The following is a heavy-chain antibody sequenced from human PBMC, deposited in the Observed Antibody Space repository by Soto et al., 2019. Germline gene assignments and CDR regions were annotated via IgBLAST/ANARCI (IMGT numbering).Heavy chain of an antibody. CDR2: IKQDGSEK. CDR3: VRELGLAY. D-gene: IGHD7-27*01. Sequence: GGSLRLSCAASGFTFSSYWMSWVRQAPGKGLEWVANIKQDGSEKYYVDSVKGRFTIARDNGQNSLSLQMNSLRVEDTAVYYCVRELGLAYWGQGALVTVSS. V-gene: IGHV3-7*03. J-gene: IGHJ4*02. CDR1: GFTFSSYW.